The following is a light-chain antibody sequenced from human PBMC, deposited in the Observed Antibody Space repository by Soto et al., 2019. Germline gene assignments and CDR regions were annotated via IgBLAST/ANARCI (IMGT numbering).Light chain of an antibody. V-gene: IGLV2-14*03. J-gene: IGLJ1*01. Sequence: QSVLTQPASVSGSPGQSITISCTGTSKDVGGYNYVSWYQHHPGHAPKPMIYDVTHRPSGVSNRFSGSKSGNSASLAISGLQAEDEAHYYCSSYRAYRTLEVCGTGTKVPVL. CDR2: DVT. CDR1: SKDVGGYNY. CDR3: SSYRAYRTLEV.